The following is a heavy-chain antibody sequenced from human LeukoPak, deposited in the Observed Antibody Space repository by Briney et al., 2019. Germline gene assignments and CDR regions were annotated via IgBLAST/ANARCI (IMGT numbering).Heavy chain of an antibody. Sequence: GGSLRLSCAASGFTFSNFGIHWVRQAPGKGLEWVAGVWFGESSQSYPDAVKGRFTISRDNSKNTVWLEMNSLRVEDTAVYYCAEGGRDTSKYYFDYWGQGTQVTVSS. CDR3: AEGGRDTSKYYFDY. V-gene: IGHV3-33*03. J-gene: IGHJ4*02. CDR1: GFTFSNFG. D-gene: IGHD1-26*01. CDR2: VWFGESSQ.